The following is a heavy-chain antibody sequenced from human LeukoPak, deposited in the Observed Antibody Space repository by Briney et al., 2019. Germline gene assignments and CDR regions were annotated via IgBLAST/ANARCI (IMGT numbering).Heavy chain of an antibody. CDR1: GYSFSFFY. CDR3: AREGTGDHNPRRSYGFDI. Sequence: ASVRVSCKASGYSFSFFYIHWVRQAPGQGLEWMGWINPNSGGTNYAQKFQGRVTMTRDTSIDTASMELTSLASDDTATYYCAREGTGDHNPRRSYGFDIWGQGTVVTVSS. D-gene: IGHD3-16*01. CDR2: INPNSGGT. V-gene: IGHV1-2*02. J-gene: IGHJ3*02.